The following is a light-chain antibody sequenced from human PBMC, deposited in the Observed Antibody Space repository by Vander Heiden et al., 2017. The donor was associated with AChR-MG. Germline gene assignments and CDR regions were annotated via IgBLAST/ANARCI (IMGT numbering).Light chain of an antibody. CDR3: QSADITSTSYV. CDR2: KDI. CDR1: VLSKQS. V-gene: IGLV3-25*03. Sequence: SYELTQPPSVSVSPGQTARITCSADVLSKQSVYWYQQRPGQAPVVVIFKDIERPSGISERLSGSRSGTTVTLTISGVQPEDEAAYYCQSADITSTSYVFGAGTKVTVL. J-gene: IGLJ1*01.